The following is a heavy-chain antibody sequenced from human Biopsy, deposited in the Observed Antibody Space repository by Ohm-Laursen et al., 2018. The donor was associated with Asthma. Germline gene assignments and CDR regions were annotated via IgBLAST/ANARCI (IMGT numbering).Heavy chain of an antibody. J-gene: IGHJ4*02. D-gene: IGHD3-10*01. CDR3: AKDERLYYGSDSKYMQPVPLGD. CDR2: IYSGGGT. Sequence: SLRLSCAASGFTVSTNGMSWVRQPPGKGLEWVSVIYSGGGTYYADSVQGRVTISRDNSKDTPSLQMNSLRAEDTAVYYCAKDERLYYGSDSKYMQPVPLGDWGQGTLVIVSS. CDR1: GFTVSTNG. V-gene: IGHV3-53*01.